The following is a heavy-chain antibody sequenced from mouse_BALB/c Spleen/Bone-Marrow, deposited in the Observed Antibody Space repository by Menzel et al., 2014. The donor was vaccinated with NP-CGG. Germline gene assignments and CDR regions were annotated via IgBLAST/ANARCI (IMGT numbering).Heavy chain of an antibody. D-gene: IGHD1-1*01. CDR1: GYAFSAYW. Sequence: VQLQQSGAELVRPGSSVKISCKASGYAFSAYWMIWVKQRPGQGLEWIRQIYPGDGDTNYNGKFKGKATLTADKSSSTAYMQLSSLTSEDSAVYFCARSGYGSNYDYWGQGTTLTVSS. J-gene: IGHJ2*01. CDR3: ARSGYGSNYDY. V-gene: IGHV1-80*01. CDR2: IYPGDGDT.